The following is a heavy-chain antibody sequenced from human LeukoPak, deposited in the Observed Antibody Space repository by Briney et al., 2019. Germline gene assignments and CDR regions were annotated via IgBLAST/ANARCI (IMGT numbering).Heavy chain of an antibody. CDR1: GGSISSSSYY. V-gene: IGHV4-39*07. Sequence: SETLSLTCTVSGGSISSSSYYWGWIRQPPGKGLEWIGSISYSGSTYYNPSLKSRVTVFVDTSKNQFSLKLSSVTAADTAVYYCAREGVTKYYFDYWGQGTLVTVSS. CDR3: AREGVTKYYFDY. J-gene: IGHJ4*02. CDR2: ISYSGST. D-gene: IGHD4-11*01.